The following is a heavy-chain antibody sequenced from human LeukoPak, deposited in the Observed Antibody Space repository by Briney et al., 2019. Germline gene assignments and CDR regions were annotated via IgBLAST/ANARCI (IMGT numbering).Heavy chain of an antibody. V-gene: IGHV4-59*01. CDR3: ARGAAVSILDY. Sequence: SETLSLTCTVSGGSISSYYWSWIRQPPGKGLEWIGYIYYSGSTNYNPSLKSRGTISVDTSKNQFSLKLSSVTAADTAVYYCARGAAVSILDYWGQGTLVTVSS. CDR2: IYYSGST. CDR1: GGSISSYY. J-gene: IGHJ4*02. D-gene: IGHD5/OR15-5a*01.